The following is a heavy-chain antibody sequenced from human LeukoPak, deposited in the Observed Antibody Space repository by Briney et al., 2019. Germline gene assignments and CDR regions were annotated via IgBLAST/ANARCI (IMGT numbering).Heavy chain of an antibody. CDR1: GYSISSGYY. CDR2: IYHSGRT. Sequence: PSETLSLTCAVSGYSISSGYYWGWIRQPPGEGLEWIGSIYHSGRTYSNPSLKSRVTISVDTSKSQFSLKLSSVTAADTAVYYCARRAYGDYFDYWGQGTLVTVSS. CDR3: ARRAYGDYFDY. D-gene: IGHD4-17*01. V-gene: IGHV4-38-2*01. J-gene: IGHJ4*02.